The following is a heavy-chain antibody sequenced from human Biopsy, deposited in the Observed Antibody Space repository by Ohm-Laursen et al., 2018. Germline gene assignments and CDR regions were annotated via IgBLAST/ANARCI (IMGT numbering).Heavy chain of an antibody. Sequence: GSLRLSCSASGFTFSGHAMSWVRQAPGEGLECVSIINGGGGSTWYSDPVKGRFTISRDNSKNTLYLQMNSLRAEDTAMYYCARDLYDFCGGCPFDPWGQGTLVTVSP. CDR3: ARDLYDFCGGCPFDP. D-gene: IGHD3-3*01. J-gene: IGHJ5*02. CDR2: INGGGGST. CDR1: GFTFSGHA. V-gene: IGHV3-23*01.